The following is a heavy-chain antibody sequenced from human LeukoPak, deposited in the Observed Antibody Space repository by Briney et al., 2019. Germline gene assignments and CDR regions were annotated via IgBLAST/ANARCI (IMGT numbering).Heavy chain of an antibody. CDR3: ARDKSSTNWLDS. V-gene: IGHV1-46*01. J-gene: IGHJ5*01. D-gene: IGHD3-10*01. CDR2: INPSGGST. Sequence: ASVKVSCKASGYSFTNFYIHWVRQAPGQGLEWMGIINPSGGSTNYAQKFQGRVTMTSDTSASTVYLDLRSLRSEDTAIYYCARDKSSTNWLDSWGQGTLVTLSS. CDR1: GYSFTNFY.